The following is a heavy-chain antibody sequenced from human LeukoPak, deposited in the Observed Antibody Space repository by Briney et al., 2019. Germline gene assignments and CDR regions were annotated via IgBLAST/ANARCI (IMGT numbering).Heavy chain of an antibody. CDR1: GFTFSSYA. CDR3: AKDIRYEDYAYDS. Sequence: PGGSLRLSCAASGFTFSSYAMSWVRQGPGKGLEWVSSVNGRGAASFYADSVRGRFTISRDNAQDILFLKMNSLRVDDTAVYFCAKDIRYEDYAYDSWGQGTM. J-gene: IGHJ3*02. D-gene: IGHD2-2*01. CDR2: VNGRGAAS. V-gene: IGHV3-23*01.